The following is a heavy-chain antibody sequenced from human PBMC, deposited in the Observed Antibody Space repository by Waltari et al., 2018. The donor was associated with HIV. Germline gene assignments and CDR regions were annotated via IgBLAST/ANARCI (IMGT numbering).Heavy chain of an antibody. J-gene: IGHJ5*02. V-gene: IGHV3-9*01. Sequence: EVQLVESGGGLVQHGRSLRLSCTASGFKFADYAMHWVRQPPGEGVEWVSSISWNSTRITYADAMKGRFTIARNNAKTSMYLQIDSLRPEDTAFYYFSSGPMYNWFDPWGQGTLVTVSS. CDR2: ISWNSTRI. CDR3: SSGPMYNWFDP. D-gene: IGHD3-3*01. CDR1: GFKFADYA.